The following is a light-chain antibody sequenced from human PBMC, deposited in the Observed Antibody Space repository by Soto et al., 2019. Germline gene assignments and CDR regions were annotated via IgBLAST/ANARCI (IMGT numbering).Light chain of an antibody. CDR3: QQYDSYSLRWT. Sequence: DIQMTQSPSTLSASVGDRVTITCRASQSISSWLAWYQQKPGKAPKLLIYDASSLESGVPSRFSGSGSGTEFTLTISSLQPDDFATYYCQQYDSYSLRWTCGQGTKVEI. CDR2: DAS. CDR1: QSISSW. J-gene: IGKJ1*01. V-gene: IGKV1-5*01.